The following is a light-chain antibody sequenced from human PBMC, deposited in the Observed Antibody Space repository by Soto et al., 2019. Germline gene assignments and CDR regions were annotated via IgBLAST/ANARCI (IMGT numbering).Light chain of an antibody. V-gene: IGLV2-8*01. J-gene: IGLJ2*01. CDR1: STDIGGYNF. Sequence: QSALTQPPSASGSPGQSVTISCTGTSTDIGGYNFVSWYQQQPGKAPTLLIYEVYKRPSGVPDRFSGSKSGNTASLTVSGLRADDEADYYCTSFARGGDPPVVFGGGTKLAVL. CDR3: TSFARGGDPPVV. CDR2: EVY.